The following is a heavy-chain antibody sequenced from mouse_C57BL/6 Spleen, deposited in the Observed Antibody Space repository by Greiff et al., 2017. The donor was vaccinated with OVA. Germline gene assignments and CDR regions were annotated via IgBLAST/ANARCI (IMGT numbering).Heavy chain of an antibody. V-gene: IGHV1-39*01. Sequence: VHVKQSGPELVKPGASVKISCKASGYSFTDYNMNWVKQSNGKSLEWIGVINPNYGTTSYNQKFKGKATLTVDQSSSTAYMQLNSLTSEDSAVYYCARSGLEIISRYYFDYWGQGTTLTVSS. J-gene: IGHJ2*01. CDR1: GYSFTDYN. CDR3: ARSGLEIISRYYFDY. CDR2: INPNYGTT. D-gene: IGHD1-1*01.